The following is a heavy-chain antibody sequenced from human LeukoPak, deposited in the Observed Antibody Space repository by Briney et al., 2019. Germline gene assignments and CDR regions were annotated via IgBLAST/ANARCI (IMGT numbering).Heavy chain of an antibody. CDR2: FYVGGAT. Sequence: GGSLRLSCAVSGFSVTNNYMSWVRQAPGKGLEWVSVFYVGGATYYADSVKGRFTISRDNSENTLYLQMKSLRAEDTAVYYCASTYGGLWFGELPNPDYWGQGTLVTVSS. V-gene: IGHV3-53*01. CDR1: GFSVTNNY. J-gene: IGHJ4*02. CDR3: ASTYGGLWFGELPNPDY. D-gene: IGHD3-10*01.